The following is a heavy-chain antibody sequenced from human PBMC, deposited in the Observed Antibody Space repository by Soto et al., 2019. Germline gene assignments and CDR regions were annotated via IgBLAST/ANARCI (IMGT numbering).Heavy chain of an antibody. D-gene: IGHD4-17*01. CDR3: AKGHGVYGGWEYGMDV. J-gene: IGHJ6*02. CDR2: ISYDGSNK. V-gene: IGHV3-30*18. CDR1: GFTFSSYG. Sequence: QVQLVESGGGVVQPGRSLRLSCAASGFTFSSYGMHWVRQAPGKGLEWVAVISYDGSNKYYADSVKGRFTISRDNSKNTLYLQMNSLRAEDTVVYYCAKGHGVYGGWEYGMDVWGQGTTVTVSS.